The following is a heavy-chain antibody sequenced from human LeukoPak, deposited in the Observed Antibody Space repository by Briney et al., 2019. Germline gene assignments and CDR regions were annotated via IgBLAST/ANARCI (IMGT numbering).Heavy chain of an antibody. J-gene: IGHJ4*02. V-gene: IGHV1-2*02. Sequence: ASVKVSCKDSGHIFTGYYIHWVRQAPGQGLEWMAWVHAETGVTYYAQKFQGRVTLTRDTSISTDYMELTRLRSDDTAIYYCTRDWSNKAYDPWGQGTLVTVSS. D-gene: IGHD3-16*01. CDR1: GHIFTGYY. CDR3: TRDWSNKAYDP. CDR2: VHAETGVT.